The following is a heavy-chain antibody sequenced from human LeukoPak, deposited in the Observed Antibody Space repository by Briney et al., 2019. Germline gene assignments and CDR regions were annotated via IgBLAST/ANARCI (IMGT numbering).Heavy chain of an antibody. D-gene: IGHD1-1*01. CDR1: GFTFDDYA. J-gene: IGHJ4*02. CDR2: ISWNSGSI. V-gene: IGHV3-9*01. Sequence: GGSLRLSCAASGFTFDDYAMHWVRQAPGKGLEWVSGISWNSGSIGYADSVKGRFTISRDNAKNSQYLQMNSLRAEDTALYYCAKDSVLRTTGTLDYWGQGTLVTVSS. CDR3: AKDSVLRTTGTLDY.